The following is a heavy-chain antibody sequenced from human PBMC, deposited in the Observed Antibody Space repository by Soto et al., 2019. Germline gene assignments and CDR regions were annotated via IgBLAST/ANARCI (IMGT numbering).Heavy chain of an antibody. Sequence: PGGSLRLSCAASGFTFSSYAMHWVRQAPCKGLEWVAVISYDGSNKYYADSVKGRFTISRDNSKNTLYLQMNSLRAEDTAVYYCARDVLTDIVLVPAADSNYYYYYGMDVWGQGTTVTVS. CDR1: GFTFSSYA. CDR3: ARDVLTDIVLVPAADSNYYYYYGMDV. CDR2: ISYDGSNK. J-gene: IGHJ6*02. V-gene: IGHV3-30-3*01. D-gene: IGHD2-2*01.